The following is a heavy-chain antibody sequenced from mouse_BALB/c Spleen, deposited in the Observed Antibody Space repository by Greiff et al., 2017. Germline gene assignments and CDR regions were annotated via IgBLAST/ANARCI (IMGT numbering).Heavy chain of an antibody. J-gene: IGHJ3*01. CDR1: GFSLTGYG. V-gene: IGHV2-6-7*01. CDR3: ARDLGYDGYPAWFAY. CDR2: IWGDGST. Sequence: VKLVESGPGLVAPSQSLSITCTVSGFSLTGYGVNWVRQPPGKGLEWLGMIWGDGSTDYNSALKSRLSISKDNSKSQVFLKMNSLQTDDTARYYCARDLGYDGYPAWFAYWGQGTLVTVSA. D-gene: IGHD2-3*01.